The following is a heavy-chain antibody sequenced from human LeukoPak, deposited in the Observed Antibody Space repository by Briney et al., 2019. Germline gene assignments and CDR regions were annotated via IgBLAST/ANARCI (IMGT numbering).Heavy chain of an antibody. D-gene: IGHD6-13*01. CDR2: IYYSRST. V-gene: IGHV4-59*01. J-gene: IGHJ4*02. CDR3: ASEAGYSSSWYSH. Sequence: SETLSLTCTVSGGSISSYYWSWIRQPPGKGLEWIGYIYYSRSTNYNPSLKSRVTISVDTSKNQFSLKLSSVTAADTAVYYCASEAGYSSSWYSHWGQGTLVTVSS. CDR1: GGSISSYY.